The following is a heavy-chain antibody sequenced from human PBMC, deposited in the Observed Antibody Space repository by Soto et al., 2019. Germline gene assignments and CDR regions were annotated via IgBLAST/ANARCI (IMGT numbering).Heavy chain of an antibody. CDR3: ARLGGYCSSTSCYGYYGMDV. D-gene: IGHD2-2*01. J-gene: IGHJ6*02. Sequence: SETLSLTCTVSGGSISSGPSSWGWIRQPPGEGLEWIGTFHYSESTYYNPSLESRITISVDTSKNQFSLKVNSVTVADTAVYYCARLGGYCSSTSCYGYYGMDVWGQGTTVT. V-gene: IGHV4-39*01. CDR2: FHYSEST. CDR1: GGSISSGPSS.